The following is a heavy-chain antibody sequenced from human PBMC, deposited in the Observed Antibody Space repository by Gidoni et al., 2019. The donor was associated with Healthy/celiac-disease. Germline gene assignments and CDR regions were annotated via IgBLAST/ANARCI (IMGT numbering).Heavy chain of an antibody. V-gene: IGHV2-5*02. D-gene: IGHD3-22*01. Sequence: QITLKESGPTLVKPTQTLTLTCPFSGFSLSTSGVGVGWIRQPPGKALEWLALIYWDDDKRYSPSLKSRLTITKDTSKNQVVLTMTNMDPVDTATYYCAHRLLDTTMIVVAGFDYWGQGTLVTVSS. CDR3: AHRLLDTTMIVVAGFDY. CDR2: IYWDDDK. CDR1: GFSLSTSGVG. J-gene: IGHJ4*02.